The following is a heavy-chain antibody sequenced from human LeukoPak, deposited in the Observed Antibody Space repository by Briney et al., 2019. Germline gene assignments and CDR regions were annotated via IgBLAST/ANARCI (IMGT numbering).Heavy chain of an antibody. Sequence: SETLSLACTVSGGSIYAYYWNWVRQPAGKGLEWIGRIYSSGSTNYNPSLRSRVTMSVDTSKNQFSLNLTSVTAADTAVYYCARHGGYGSGSYYSDWFDPWGQGTLVTASS. V-gene: IGHV4-4*07. D-gene: IGHD3-10*01. J-gene: IGHJ5*02. CDR2: IYSSGST. CDR1: GGSIYAYY. CDR3: ARHGGYGSGSYYSDWFDP.